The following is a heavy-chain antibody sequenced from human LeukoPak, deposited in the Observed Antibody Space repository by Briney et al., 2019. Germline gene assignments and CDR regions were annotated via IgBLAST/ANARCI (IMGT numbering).Heavy chain of an antibody. CDR1: GFTFSSYG. CDR2: ISYDGSNK. CDR3: AKEGFRIAARQIDY. J-gene: IGHJ4*02. Sequence: GGSLRLSCAASGFTFSSYGMHWVRQAPGKGLEWVAVISYDGSNKYYADSVKGRFTISRDNSKNTLYLQMNSLRAEDTAVYYCAKEGFRIAARQIDYWGQGTLVTVSS. D-gene: IGHD6-6*01. V-gene: IGHV3-30*18.